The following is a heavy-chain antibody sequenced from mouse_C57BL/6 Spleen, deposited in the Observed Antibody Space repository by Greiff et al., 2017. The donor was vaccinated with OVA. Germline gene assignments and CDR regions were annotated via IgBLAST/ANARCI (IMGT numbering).Heavy chain of an antibody. CDR3: ARSGWDEGGYFDY. CDR1: GYTFTSYG. Sequence: VQRVESGAELARPGASVKLSCKASGYTFTSYGISWVKQRTGQGLEWIGEIYPRSGNTYYNEKFKGKATLTADKSSSTAYMELRSLTSEDSAVYFCARSGWDEGGYFDYWGQGTTLTVSS. V-gene: IGHV1-81*01. CDR2: IYPRSGNT. J-gene: IGHJ2*01. D-gene: IGHD3-1*01.